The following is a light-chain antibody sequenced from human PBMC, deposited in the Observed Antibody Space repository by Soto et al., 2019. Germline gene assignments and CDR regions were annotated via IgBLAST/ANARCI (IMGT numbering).Light chain of an antibody. Sequence: QSVLTQTPSVAGAPGQRVSISCTGSSSNIGAGYDVHWYQQLPGTAPQLLVYGNSNRPSGVPDRFSGSKSGTSASLAITGLQAEDGADYYCQSYDSGLSARVFGGGTKRTVL. CDR1: SSNIGAGYD. V-gene: IGLV1-40*01. J-gene: IGLJ3*02. CDR3: QSYDSGLSARV. CDR2: GNS.